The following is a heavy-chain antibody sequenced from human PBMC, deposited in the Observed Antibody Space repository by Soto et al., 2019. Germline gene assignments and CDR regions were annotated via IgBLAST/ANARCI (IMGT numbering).Heavy chain of an antibody. Sequence: GGSLRLPCAASAFTFSSYVMSWVRQAPGKGLEWVSAISASAGSTYYADSVKGRFTISRDNSKNTLYLQMNSLRAEDTAVYYCAKGGLGTPNYYFDYWGQGTLVTVSS. CDR3: AKGGLGTPNYYFDY. CDR1: AFTFSSYV. V-gene: IGHV3-23*01. J-gene: IGHJ4*02. D-gene: IGHD1-1*01. CDR2: ISASAGST.